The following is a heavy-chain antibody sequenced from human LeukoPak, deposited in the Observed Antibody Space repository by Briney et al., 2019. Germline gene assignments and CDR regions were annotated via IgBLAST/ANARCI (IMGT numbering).Heavy chain of an antibody. V-gene: IGHV4-34*01. Sequence: SETLSLTCAVYGGSFSGYYWSWIRQPPGKGLEWIGEINHSGSTNYNPSLKSRVTISVDTSKNQFSLKLSSVTAADTAVYYCARHGSGTTSIEYYYYYYMDVWGKGTTVTISS. D-gene: IGHD4-17*01. CDR2: INHSGST. CDR1: GGSFSGYY. J-gene: IGHJ6*03. CDR3: ARHGSGTTSIEYYYYYYMDV.